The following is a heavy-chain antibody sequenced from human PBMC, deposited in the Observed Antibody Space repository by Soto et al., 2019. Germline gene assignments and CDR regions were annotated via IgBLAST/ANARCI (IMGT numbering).Heavy chain of an antibody. Sequence: PSQSLSLTCAISGHSVSLNSASCNWSRQSPSRGLEWLGRTYYRTKRYKDYAVSVKSRITINPDTSKNQFSLQMNSVTPEDTAVYYCARREWLVGRYYGMDVWGQGTTVTVSS. CDR3: ARREWLVGRYYGMDV. D-gene: IGHD6-19*01. V-gene: IGHV6-1*01. CDR1: GHSVSLNSAS. CDR2: TYYRTKRYK. J-gene: IGHJ6*02.